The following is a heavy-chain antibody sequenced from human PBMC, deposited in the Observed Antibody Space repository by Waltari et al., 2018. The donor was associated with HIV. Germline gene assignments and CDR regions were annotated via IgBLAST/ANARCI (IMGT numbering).Heavy chain of an antibody. J-gene: IGHJ6*02. D-gene: IGHD3-22*01. Sequence: QVQLVQSGAEVKKPGSSVKVSCKASGGTVISSDRSWVRQAPGQGLEWMGAIIPLFGEANYAQKFQGRLTITADESTSTAYMELSSLRSEDTAVYYCARVPDRSGYQRYAMDVWGQGTTVTVS. CDR2: IIPLFGEA. CDR1: GGTVISSD. CDR3: ARVPDRSGYQRYAMDV. V-gene: IGHV1-69*01.